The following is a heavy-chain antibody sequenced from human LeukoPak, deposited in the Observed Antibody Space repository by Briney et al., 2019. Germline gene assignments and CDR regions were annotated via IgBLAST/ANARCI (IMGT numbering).Heavy chain of an antibody. D-gene: IGHD3-10*01. V-gene: IGHV1-18*01. J-gene: IGHJ5*02. CDR3: ARGSRGYCGSGRRYRFDP. CDR2: ISAYNGNT. Sequence: ASVKVSCKASGYTFTSYGISWVRQAPGQGLEWMGWISAYNGNTNYAQKLQGRVTMTTDTSTSTAYMELRSLRSDDTAVYYCARGSRGYCGSGRRYRFDPWGQGTLVTVSS. CDR1: GYTFTSYG.